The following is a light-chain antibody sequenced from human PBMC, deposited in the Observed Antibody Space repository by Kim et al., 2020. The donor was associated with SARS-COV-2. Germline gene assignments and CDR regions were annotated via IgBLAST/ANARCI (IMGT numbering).Light chain of an antibody. CDR1: QSVRSN. Sequence: EIVMTQSPATLSVSPGERATLSCRASQSVRSNLAWYQQTPGQAPRLLIYGASARATGIPVRFSGSGSGTEFTLTISSLQSEDFAVYYCQQHNNWPLTFGGGTKVEIK. V-gene: IGKV3-15*01. CDR3: QQHNNWPLT. CDR2: GAS. J-gene: IGKJ4*01.